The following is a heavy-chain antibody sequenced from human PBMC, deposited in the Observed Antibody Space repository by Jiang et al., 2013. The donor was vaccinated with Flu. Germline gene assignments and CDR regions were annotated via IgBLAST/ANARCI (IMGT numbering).Heavy chain of an antibody. CDR2: IIPILGTA. V-gene: IGHV1-69*04. Sequence: QSGAEVKKPGSSVKVSCKASGGTFNSYAFNWVRQAPGQGLEWMGRIIPILGTANYAQKFQGRVTMTADKSTSTVYMDLSSLRFEDTAVYYCATPPSGRGYKSDALEIWGQGTAVTVSS. CDR1: GGTFNSYA. D-gene: IGHD5-12*01. CDR3: ATPPSGRGYKSDALEI. J-gene: IGHJ3*02.